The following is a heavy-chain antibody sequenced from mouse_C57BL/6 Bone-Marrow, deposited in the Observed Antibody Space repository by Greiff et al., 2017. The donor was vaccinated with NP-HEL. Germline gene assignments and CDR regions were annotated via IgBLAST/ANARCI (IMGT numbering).Heavy chain of an antibody. Sequence: EVQGVESGGGLVQPKGSLKLSCAASGFSFNTYAMNWVRQAPGKGLEWVARIRSKSNNYATYYADSVKDRFTISRDDSESMLYLQMNNLKTEDTAMYYCVRHDDGYFLHYFDYWGQGTTLTVSS. D-gene: IGHD2-3*01. CDR3: VRHDDGYFLHYFDY. CDR2: IRSKSNNYAT. V-gene: IGHV10-1*01. J-gene: IGHJ2*01. CDR1: GFSFNTYA.